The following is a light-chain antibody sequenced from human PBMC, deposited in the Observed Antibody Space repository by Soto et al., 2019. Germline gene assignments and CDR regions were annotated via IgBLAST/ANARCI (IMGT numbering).Light chain of an antibody. V-gene: IGKV1-39*01. Sequence: DIQMTQSPTSLSASVGDRVTITCRASQSISRYLNWYLQRPGKAPELLIYAASNLHDGVPSRFSGSGSGTAVTLTIISLQPEDFAVYYCQQTHSTPASTFGQGTSVEVK. CDR2: AAS. J-gene: IGKJ4*01. CDR1: QSISRY. CDR3: QQTHSTPAST.